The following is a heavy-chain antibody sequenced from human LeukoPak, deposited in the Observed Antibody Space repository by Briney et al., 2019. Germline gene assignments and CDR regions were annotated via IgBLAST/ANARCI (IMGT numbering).Heavy chain of an antibody. V-gene: IGHV3-48*01. CDR2: ISSSSSTI. CDR1: GFTFRTYY. D-gene: IGHD3-22*01. Sequence: GGSLRLSCAASGFTFRTYYMNWVRQTPGKGLEWVSYISSSSSTIYYADSVKGRFTISRDNAKNSLYLQMNSLRAEDTAVYYCARERQTDSSGADYWGQGTLVTVSS. CDR3: ARERQTDSSGADY. J-gene: IGHJ4*02.